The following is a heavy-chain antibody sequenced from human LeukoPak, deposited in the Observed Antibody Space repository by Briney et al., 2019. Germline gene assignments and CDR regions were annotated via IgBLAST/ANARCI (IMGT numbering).Heavy chain of an antibody. CDR1: GFTFSNYD. V-gene: IGHV3-23*01. J-gene: IGHJ4*02. Sequence: GGSLRLSCAASGFTFSNYDMSWVRQAPGKGLEWFSSIRVSGVTTHYTDSVKGRFTISRDNSKNTLSLQMNSLSAEDTAVYYCAKVGRWSPLYYYGRSGYYKDYWGQGTLVIVSS. CDR2: IRVSGVTT. D-gene: IGHD3-22*01. CDR3: AKVGRWSPLYYYGRSGYYKDY.